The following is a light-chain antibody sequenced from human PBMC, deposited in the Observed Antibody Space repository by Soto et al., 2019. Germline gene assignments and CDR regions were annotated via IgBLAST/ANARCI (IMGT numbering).Light chain of an antibody. V-gene: IGLV2-11*01. Sequence: QSALTQPRSVSGSPGQSITISCTETSSDVGGYNYLSWHQQHPGKGPKLIIYDVRKRPSGVPDRFSGSKSGNTASLTISGLQPEDEADYYCCSNAVGHTFVFGSGTKLTVL. CDR2: DVR. CDR3: CSNAVGHTFV. CDR1: SSDVGGYNY. J-gene: IGLJ1*01.